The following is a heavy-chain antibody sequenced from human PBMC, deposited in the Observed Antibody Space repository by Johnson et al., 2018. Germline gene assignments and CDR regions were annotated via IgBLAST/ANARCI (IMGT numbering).Heavy chain of an antibody. CDR3: ARAVGNYYFYMDV. CDR1: GFTFSSYN. CDR2: ISSSGSTI. D-gene: IGHD4-23*01. V-gene: IGHV3-48*04. J-gene: IGHJ6*03. Sequence: EVQLVESGGGLVQPGGSLRLSCAASGFTFSSYNMNWVRQAQGKGLEWVSYISSSGSTIYYADSVKGRFTISRDNAKNSLYLQMNSLRAEDTAVYYCARAVGNYYFYMDVWGKGTTVTVSS.